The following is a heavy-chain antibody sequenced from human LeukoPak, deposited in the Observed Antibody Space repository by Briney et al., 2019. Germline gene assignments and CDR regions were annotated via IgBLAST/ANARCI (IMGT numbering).Heavy chain of an antibody. CDR3: AKDTGGYCSGGSCYSLDKNYYGMDV. CDR2: ISWGGGST. V-gene: IGHV3-43*01. Sequence: GGSLRLSCAASGFTFDDYTMHGVRQAPGKGLEWVSLISWGGGSTYYADSVKGRFTISRDNSKNSLYLQMNSLRTEDTALYYCAKDTGGYCSGGSCYSLDKNYYGMDVWGQGTTVTVSS. J-gene: IGHJ6*02. CDR1: GFTFDDYT. D-gene: IGHD2-15*01.